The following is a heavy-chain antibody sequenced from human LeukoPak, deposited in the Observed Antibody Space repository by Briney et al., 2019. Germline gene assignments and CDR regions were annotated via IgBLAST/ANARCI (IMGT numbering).Heavy chain of an antibody. CDR1: GVTFSSYE. D-gene: IGHD4/OR15-4a*01. CDR2: IYSDNT. V-gene: IGHV3-66*04. Sequence: RSPRLPCGAPGVTFSSYEMNWVRQAPGKGLEWVSFIYSDNTHYSDSVKGRFTISRDNSKNTLYLQMNSLRAEDTAVYYCARRAGAYSHPYDYWGQGTLVTVSS. J-gene: IGHJ4*02. CDR3: ARRAGAYSHPYDY.